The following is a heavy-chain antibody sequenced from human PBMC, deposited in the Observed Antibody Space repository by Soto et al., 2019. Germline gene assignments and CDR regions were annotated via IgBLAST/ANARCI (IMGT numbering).Heavy chain of an antibody. CDR1: GFTFRIFA. CDR2: ISYDGTNT. CDR3: ARGGDYNWHFDAFDI. Sequence: GGSLRLSCAASGFTFRIFAIQWVRQAPGKWLEWVAGISYDGTNTFYADSVKGRFTISRDNSKNILYVQMHSLRSDDTAVYYCARGGDYNWHFDAFDIWGQGTMVTVSS. D-gene: IGHD1-7*01. J-gene: IGHJ3*02. V-gene: IGHV3-30-3*01.